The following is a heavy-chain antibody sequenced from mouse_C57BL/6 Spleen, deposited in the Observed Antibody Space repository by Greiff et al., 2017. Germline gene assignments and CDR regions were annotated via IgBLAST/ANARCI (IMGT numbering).Heavy chain of an antibody. CDR3: ATELGRSFDY. CDR1: GYTFTDYY. D-gene: IGHD4-1*01. CDR2: INPNNGGT. J-gene: IGHJ2*01. V-gene: IGHV1-26*01. Sequence: VQLQQSGPELVKPGASVKISCKASGYTFTDYYMNWVKQSHGKSLEWIGDINPNNGGTSYNQKFKGKATLTVDKSSSTAYMELRSLTSEDSAVYYCATELGRSFDYWGQGTTLKVSS.